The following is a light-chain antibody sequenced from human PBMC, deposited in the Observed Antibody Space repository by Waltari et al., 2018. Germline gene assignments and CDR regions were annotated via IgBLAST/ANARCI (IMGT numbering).Light chain of an antibody. Sequence: QSALTQPASVSGSPGQSITISCTGTSSDVGGYNLVSWHQQHPGKAPILIIYEVSNRPSGVSNGFSGSKSASTASLTISGLQAEDEADYYCTSYITTRGDWVFGGGTKLTVL. CDR1: SSDVGGYNL. J-gene: IGLJ3*02. CDR2: EVS. CDR3: TSYITTRGDWV. V-gene: IGLV2-14*01.